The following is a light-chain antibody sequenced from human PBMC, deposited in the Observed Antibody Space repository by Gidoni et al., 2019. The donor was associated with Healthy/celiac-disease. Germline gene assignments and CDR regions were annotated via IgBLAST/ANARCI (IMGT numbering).Light chain of an antibody. CDR1: QSISSY. CDR3: QQSYSTPPA. Sequence: DIKMTQSQSSLSASVGDRVTITCRASQSISSYLNWYQQKPGKATKLLIYAAASLQSGVPSRFSGSGSGTDFTLTISSLQPEDFATYYCQQSYSTPPAFGQGTKVEIK. V-gene: IGKV1-39*01. J-gene: IGKJ1*01. CDR2: AAA.